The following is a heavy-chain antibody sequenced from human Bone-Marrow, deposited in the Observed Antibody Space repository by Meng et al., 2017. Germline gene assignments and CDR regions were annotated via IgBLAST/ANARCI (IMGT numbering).Heavy chain of an antibody. V-gene: IGHV1-46*01. CDR1: GYTFPDYW. CDR3: ARADTPTYYDILTGFSRWTYFDY. Sequence: ASVKVSCKASGYTFPDYWLHWVRQAPGQGLEWMGIINPSGGSTSYAQKFQGRVTMTRDTSTSTVYMDLSSLRSEDTAVYYCARADTPTYYDILTGFSRWTYFDYWGQGALVTVSS. J-gene: IGHJ4*02. CDR2: INPSGGST. D-gene: IGHD3-9*01.